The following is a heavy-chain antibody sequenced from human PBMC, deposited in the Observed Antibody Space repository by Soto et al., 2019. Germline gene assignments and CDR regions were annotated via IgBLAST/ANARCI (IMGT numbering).Heavy chain of an antibody. CDR1: GFSLTTSGVG. CDR2: IYWDDDR. D-gene: IGHD7-27*01. J-gene: IGHJ4*02. Sequence: QITLKESGPTLVKPTQTLTLTCTFSGFSLTTSGVGVGWIRQPPGKAPECLALIYWDDDRRYGPSLRGRITITEDTSKNQVVLTMTNMDPIDTATCFCAHGRYRNTDWGGGTFDYWGQGILVTVSS. V-gene: IGHV2-5*05. CDR3: AHGRYRNTDWGGGTFDY.